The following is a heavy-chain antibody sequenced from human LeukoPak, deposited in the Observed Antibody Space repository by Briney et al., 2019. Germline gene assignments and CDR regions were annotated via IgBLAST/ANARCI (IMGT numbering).Heavy chain of an antibody. CDR2: ISGSGGST. Sequence: GGSLRLSCAASGFTFSSYAMSWVRQAPGKGLEWASAISGSGGSTYYADSVKGRFTISRDNSKNTLYLQMNSLRAEDTAVYYCAKDRFGYCSSTSCYTDEDFDYWGQGTLVTVSS. CDR1: GFTFSSYA. V-gene: IGHV3-23*01. D-gene: IGHD2-2*02. CDR3: AKDRFGYCSSTSCYTDEDFDY. J-gene: IGHJ4*02.